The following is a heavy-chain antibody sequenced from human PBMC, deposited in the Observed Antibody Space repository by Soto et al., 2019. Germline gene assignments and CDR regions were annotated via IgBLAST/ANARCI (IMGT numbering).Heavy chain of an antibody. CDR3: ERAVGYYYGMDV. CDR2: ISAYNGNT. CDR1: GYTFTRYG. J-gene: IGHJ6*02. Sequence: ASVKGYWKACGYTFTRYGMSWVRHAPGQGLEWMGWISAYNGNTNYAQKLQGRVTMTTDTSTSTAYMELRSLRSDDTAVYYCERAVGYYYGMDVWGQGTTVTVSS. V-gene: IGHV1-18*01. D-gene: IGHD6-19*01.